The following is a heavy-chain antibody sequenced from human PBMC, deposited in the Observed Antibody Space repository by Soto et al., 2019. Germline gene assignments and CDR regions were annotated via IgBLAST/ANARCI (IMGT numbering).Heavy chain of an antibody. D-gene: IGHD3-3*01. J-gene: IGHJ3*02. V-gene: IGHV5-51*01. CDR1: GYSFTSYW. CDR3: ASQTYYDFWSGYEGSAFDI. Sequence: GESLKISCKGSGYSFTSYWIGWVRQMPGKGLEWMGIIYPGDSDTRYSLSFQGQVTISADKSISTAYLQWSSLKASDTAMYYCASQTYYDFWSGYEGSAFDIWGQGTMVTVSS. CDR2: IYPGDSDT.